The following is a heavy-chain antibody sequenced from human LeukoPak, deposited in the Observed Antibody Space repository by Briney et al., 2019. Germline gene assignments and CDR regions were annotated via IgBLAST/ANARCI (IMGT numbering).Heavy chain of an antibody. V-gene: IGHV1-69*13. CDR2: IIPIFGTA. Sequence: ASVTVSCKASGGTFSSYAISWVRQAPGQGLEWMGGIIPIFGTANYAQKFQGRVTITADESTSTAYMELSSLRSEDTAVYYCARAPRGSGYDLYYYGMDVWGKGTTVTVSS. J-gene: IGHJ6*04. D-gene: IGHD5-12*01. CDR1: GGTFSSYA. CDR3: ARAPRGSGYDLYYYGMDV.